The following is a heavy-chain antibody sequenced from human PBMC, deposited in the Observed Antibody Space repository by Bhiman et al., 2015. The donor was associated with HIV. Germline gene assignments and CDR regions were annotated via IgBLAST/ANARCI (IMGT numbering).Heavy chain of an antibody. CDR2: I. D-gene: IGHD1-26*01. Sequence: EVQLVESGGGLVQPGGSLRLSCAASGFTFSKSWMHWVRQAPGKGLVWVSGINYADSLKGRFTISRDNAKNSLYLQMDSLRAEDTAVYFCARDPGGSYFDYWGQGTLVTVSS. CDR1: GFTFSKSW. V-gene: IGHV3-74*01. CDR3: ARDPGGSYFDY. J-gene: IGHJ4*02.